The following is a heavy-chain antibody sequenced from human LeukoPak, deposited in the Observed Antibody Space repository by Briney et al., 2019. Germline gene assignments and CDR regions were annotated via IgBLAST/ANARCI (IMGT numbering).Heavy chain of an antibody. D-gene: IGHD3-10*01. CDR1: GFTFSSYW. CDR2: IKQDGSEK. Sequence: GGSLRLSSAASGFTFSSYWMSWVRQAPGKGLEWVANIKQDGSEKYYVDSVKGRFTISRDNAKNSLYLQTNSLRAEDTAMYYCARPLMYYYGSETYFWFDPWGQGTLVTVSS. J-gene: IGHJ5*02. CDR3: ARPLMYYYGSETYFWFDP. V-gene: IGHV3-7*01.